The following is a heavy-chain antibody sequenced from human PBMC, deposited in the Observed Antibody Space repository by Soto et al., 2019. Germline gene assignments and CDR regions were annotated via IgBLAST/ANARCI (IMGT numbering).Heavy chain of an antibody. CDR2: INADGTTT. J-gene: IGHJ5*02. V-gene: IGHV3-74*01. Sequence: EVHLVESGGGLVQPGGSLRLSCAASGFTFSTYWMHWVRQAPGKGLVWVSRINADGTTTTYADSVKGRFTISRENAKNTLYLQMTGLRAEDTAVYFCATVATHSYNWVDPWGQGTLVTISS. D-gene: IGHD3-3*02. CDR3: ATVATHSYNWVDP. CDR1: GFTFSTYW.